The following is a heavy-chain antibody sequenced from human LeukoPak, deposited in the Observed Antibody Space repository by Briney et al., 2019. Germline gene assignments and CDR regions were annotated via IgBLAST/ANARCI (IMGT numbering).Heavy chain of an antibody. Sequence: LSLTCAVSGGSISRGGYSWSWVRQAPGKGLEWVSAISGSGGSTYYADSVKGRFTISRDNSKNTLYLQMNSLTAEDTAVYYCVKRVRYDSGTYYFDYWGQGTLVTVS. CDR1: GGSISRGGYS. CDR2: ISGSGGST. V-gene: IGHV3-23*01. CDR3: VKRVRYDSGTYYFDY. J-gene: IGHJ4*02. D-gene: IGHD3-10*01.